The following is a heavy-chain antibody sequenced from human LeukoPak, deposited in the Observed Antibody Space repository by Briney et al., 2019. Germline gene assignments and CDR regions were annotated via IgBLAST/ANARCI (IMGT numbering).Heavy chain of an antibody. Sequence: GGSLRLSCAASGFTFSSYSMSWVRQAPGKGLEWVSAISGSGGSTYYADSVKGRFTISRDNSRNTLYLQMNSLRAEDTAVYYCAKDWNYDSSGYAFDIWGQGTMVTVSS. CDR1: GFTFSSYS. CDR3: AKDWNYDSSGYAFDI. V-gene: IGHV3-23*01. J-gene: IGHJ3*02. CDR2: ISGSGGST. D-gene: IGHD3-22*01.